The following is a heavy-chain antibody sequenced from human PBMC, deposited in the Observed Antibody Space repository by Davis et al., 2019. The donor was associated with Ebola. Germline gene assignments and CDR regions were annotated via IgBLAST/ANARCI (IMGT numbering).Heavy chain of an antibody. CDR2: INPNSGGT. CDR3: ARWGRGGLEAGHFDY. Sequence: ASVKVSCKASGYTFTSYGISWVRQAPGQGLEWMGWINPNSGGTNYAQKFQGWVTMTRDTSISTAYMELSRLRSDDTAVYYCARWGRGGLEAGHFDYWGQGTLVTVSS. V-gene: IGHV1-2*04. D-gene: IGHD1-1*01. J-gene: IGHJ4*02. CDR1: GYTFTSYG.